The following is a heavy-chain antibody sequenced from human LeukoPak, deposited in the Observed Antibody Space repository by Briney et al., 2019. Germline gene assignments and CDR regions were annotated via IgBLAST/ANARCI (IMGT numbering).Heavy chain of an antibody. CDR2: IYPGDSDT. V-gene: IGHV5-51*01. CDR1: GYSFTSYW. Sequence: GESLKISCKGSGYSFTSYWIGWVRQMPGKGLEWMGIIYPGDSDTRYSPPFQGQVTISADKSISTAYLQWSSLKASDTAMYYCARHVSYGIYSSGSYYFDYWGQGTLVTVSS. J-gene: IGHJ4*02. D-gene: IGHD6-19*01. CDR3: ARHVSYGIYSSGSYYFDY.